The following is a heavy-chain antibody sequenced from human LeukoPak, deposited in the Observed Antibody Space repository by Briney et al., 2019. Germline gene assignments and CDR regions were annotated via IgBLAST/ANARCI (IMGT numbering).Heavy chain of an antibody. CDR1: GFTFDDYA. CDR2: ISWNSGSI. CDR3: ARDDREEMATQSGESLGTIFDY. J-gene: IGHJ4*02. V-gene: IGHV3-9*01. D-gene: IGHD5-24*01. Sequence: GGSLGLSCAASGFTFDDYAMHWVRQAPGKGLEWVSGISWNSGSIGYADSVKGRFTISRDNAKNSLYLQMNSLRAEDTAVYYCARDDREEMATQSGESLGTIFDYWGQGTLVTVSS.